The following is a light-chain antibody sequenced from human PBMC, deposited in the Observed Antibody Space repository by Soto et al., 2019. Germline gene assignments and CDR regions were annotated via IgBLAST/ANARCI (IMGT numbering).Light chain of an antibody. Sequence: EIVLTQSPGTLSLSPGERATLSCRASQRLSSDYLAWYQQKPGQAPRLLVYGAASRATGIPDRFSGSGSGTDFTLTIRRLEPEDFAVYYCQQYGTSPITFGQGTRLDIK. CDR1: QRLSSDY. J-gene: IGKJ5*01. CDR3: QQYGTSPIT. CDR2: GAA. V-gene: IGKV3-20*01.